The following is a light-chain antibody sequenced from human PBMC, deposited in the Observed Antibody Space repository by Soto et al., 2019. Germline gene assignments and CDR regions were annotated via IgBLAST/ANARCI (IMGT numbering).Light chain of an antibody. V-gene: IGLV1-44*01. Sequence: SVLTQPPSASGTPGQGITISCSGGTSNIGRNAVSWYQQLPGTAPDLLIYSDTQRPSGVPDRFSGSKSGTSASLAISGLQSEDEADYYCAAWDDSLNGVTFGTGTKVTVL. CDR2: SDT. CDR1: TSNIGRNA. J-gene: IGLJ1*01. CDR3: AAWDDSLNGVT.